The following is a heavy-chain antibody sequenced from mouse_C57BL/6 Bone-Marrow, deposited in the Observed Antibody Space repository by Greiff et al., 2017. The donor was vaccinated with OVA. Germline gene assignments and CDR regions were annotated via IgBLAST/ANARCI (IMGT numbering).Heavy chain of an antibody. CDR2: IDPENGDT. CDR1: GFNIKDDF. CDR3: TAPCDY. J-gene: IGHJ2*01. Sequence: VQLQQSGAELVRPGASVKLSCTASGFNIKDDFMHWVKQRPEQGLEWIGWIDPENGDTEYDSKFKGKATITADTSSNTAYLQLSSLTSADTAVYCCTAPCDYWGQGTTLTVSS. V-gene: IGHV14-4*01.